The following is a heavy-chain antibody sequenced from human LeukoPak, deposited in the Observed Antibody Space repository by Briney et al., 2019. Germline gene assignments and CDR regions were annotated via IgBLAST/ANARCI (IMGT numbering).Heavy chain of an antibody. CDR2: ISYDGSNK. V-gene: IGHV3-30-3*01. CDR3: ARGPVPDIWTSYYFDY. Sequence: GGSLRLSCAASGFTFSSYAMHWVRQAPGKGLEWVAVISYDGSNKYYADFVKGRFTISRDNSKNTLYLQMNSLRAEDTAVYYCARGPVPDIWTSYYFDYWGQGTLVTVSS. D-gene: IGHD2-2*01. CDR1: GFTFSSYA. J-gene: IGHJ4*02.